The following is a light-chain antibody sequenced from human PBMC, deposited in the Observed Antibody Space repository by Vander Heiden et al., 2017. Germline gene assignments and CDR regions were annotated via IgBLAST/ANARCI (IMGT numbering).Light chain of an antibody. CDR2: DVS. CDR1: SRDVGDYNY. V-gene: IGLV2-14*01. J-gene: IGLJ2*01. Sequence: QSALTPPASVSGSPGQSITISCTGTSRDVGDYNYFSWYQQHPGKAPKLMIYDVSNRPSGVSNRFSGSKSGNTASLTISGLQAEDEADYYCSSYTSSSTLGVFGGGTKLTVL. CDR3: SSYTSSSTLGV.